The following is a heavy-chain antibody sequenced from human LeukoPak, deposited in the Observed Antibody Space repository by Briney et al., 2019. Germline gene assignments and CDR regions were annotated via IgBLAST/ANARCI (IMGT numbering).Heavy chain of an antibody. V-gene: IGHV5-51*01. CDR1: GYSFTSYW. D-gene: IGHD3-22*01. J-gene: IGHJ5*02. CDR3: ARHASGSGSNNWFDP. CDR2: IYPGDSDT. Sequence: GESLKISCKGSGYSFTSYWIGWVRQMPGKGLEWMGIIYPGDSDTKYSPSFQGQVTILADKSISTAYLQWISLKASDTAMYYCARHASGSGSNNWFDPWGQGTLVTVSS.